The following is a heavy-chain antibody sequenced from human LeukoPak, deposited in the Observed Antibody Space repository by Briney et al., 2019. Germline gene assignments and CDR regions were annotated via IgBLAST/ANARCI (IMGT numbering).Heavy chain of an antibody. CDR1: GFTFSSYG. J-gene: IGHJ4*02. Sequence: GGSLRLSCAAPGFTFSSYGMHRVRQAPGHGLESVAVIWYDGSNKYYADSVKGRFTISRDNSKNTLYLQMNSLRAQDTAVYYCASSYCSSTSCYDLDYWGQGTLVTVSS. CDR2: IWYDGSNK. CDR3: ASSYCSSTSCYDLDY. D-gene: IGHD2-2*01. V-gene: IGHV3-33*01.